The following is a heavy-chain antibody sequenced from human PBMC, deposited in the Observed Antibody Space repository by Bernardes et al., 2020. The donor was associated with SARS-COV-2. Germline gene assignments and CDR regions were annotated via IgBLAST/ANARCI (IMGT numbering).Heavy chain of an antibody. CDR2: IDPSDSYA. V-gene: IGHV5-10-1*01. Sequence: GESLKISCKGSEYNFATYWITWVRQMPGRGLEWVGRIDPSDSYAIYSPSFQGHVTLSVDKSINTAYLQWSSLKASDTAIYHCARPLVSGSYYYYYGMDVWGQGTTVTVSS. J-gene: IGHJ6*02. CDR3: ARPLVSGSYYYYYGMDV. D-gene: IGHD2-15*01. CDR1: EYNFATYW.